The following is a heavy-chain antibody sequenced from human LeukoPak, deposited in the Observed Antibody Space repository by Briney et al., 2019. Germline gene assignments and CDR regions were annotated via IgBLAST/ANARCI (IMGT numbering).Heavy chain of an antibody. CDR1: GFPFDDNP. Sequence: GGPLRPSGEPPGFPFDDNPMPWFRKAPGKGLRGASGISWNSGSIGYADSVKGRFTISRDNAKNSLYLQMNSLRAEDTALYYCAKDASYDSSWADYWGQGTLVTVSS. J-gene: IGHJ4*02. CDR2: ISWNSGSI. V-gene: IGHV3-9*01. CDR3: AKDASYDSSWADY. D-gene: IGHD3-22*01.